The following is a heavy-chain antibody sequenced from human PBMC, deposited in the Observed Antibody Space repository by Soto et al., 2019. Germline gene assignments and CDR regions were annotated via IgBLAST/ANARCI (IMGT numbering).Heavy chain of an antibody. CDR2: ISSSSYI. Sequence: GGSLRLSCAASGFTFSSYSMNWVRQAPGKGLEWVSSISSSSYIYYADSVKGRFTISRDNAKNSLYLQMNSLRAEETAVYYCATWDCSSTSCFDHSGSDAFDIWGQGTMVTVSS. J-gene: IGHJ3*02. D-gene: IGHD2-2*01. CDR1: GFTFSSYS. V-gene: IGHV3-21*01. CDR3: ATWDCSSTSCFDHSGSDAFDI.